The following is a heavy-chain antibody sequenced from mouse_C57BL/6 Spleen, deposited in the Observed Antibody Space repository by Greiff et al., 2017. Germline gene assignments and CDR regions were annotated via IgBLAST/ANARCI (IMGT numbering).Heavy chain of an antibody. CDR3: ARLGITRAMDY. CDR1: GYTFTSYW. J-gene: IGHJ4*01. V-gene: IGHV1-52*01. D-gene: IGHD2-4*01. Sequence: LQQPGAELVRPGSSVKLSCKASGYTFTSYWVHWVKQRPIQGLEWIGNIDPSDSETHYNQKFKDKATLTVDKSSSTAYMQLSSLTSEDSAVYYCARLGITRAMDYWGQGTSVTVSS. CDR2: IDPSDSET.